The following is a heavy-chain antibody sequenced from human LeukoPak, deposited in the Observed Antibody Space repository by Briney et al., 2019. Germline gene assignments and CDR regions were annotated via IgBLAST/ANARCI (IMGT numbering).Heavy chain of an antibody. CDR1: GFTFSSCG. Sequence: GGSLRLSCAASGFTFSSCGFNWVRQAPGKGLEWVSSIGPTGTDRYYADSVRGRFTISRDNANNSMYLQMDSLRDEDTAVYYCATETIGRHYDYWGQGTLLTVSS. J-gene: IGHJ4*02. V-gene: IGHV3-21*01. CDR3: ATETIGRHYDY. D-gene: IGHD1-14*01. CDR2: IGPTGTDR.